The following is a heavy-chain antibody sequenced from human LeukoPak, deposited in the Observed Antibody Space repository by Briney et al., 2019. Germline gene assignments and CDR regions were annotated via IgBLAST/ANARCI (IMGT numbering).Heavy chain of an antibody. CDR3: AKANYSGSYYFDS. D-gene: IGHD1-26*01. Sequence: PGGSLRLSCAASGFTFSRSAMNWVRQAPGKGLEWVSSFGASGGTTYYADSVKGRFTISRDNSKNTLSVQMNSLRAEDTAVYYCAKANYSGSYYFDSWGQGTLVTVSS. CDR2: FGASGGTT. CDR1: GFTFSRSA. J-gene: IGHJ4*02. V-gene: IGHV3-23*01.